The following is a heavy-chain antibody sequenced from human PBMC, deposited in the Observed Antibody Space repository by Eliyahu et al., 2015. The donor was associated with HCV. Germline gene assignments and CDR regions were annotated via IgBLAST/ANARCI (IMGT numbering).Heavy chain of an antibody. Sequence: QVQLVQSGAEVRQPGSSVKVSXKASGGFXXYGXAWVRQAPGQGLEWLGGIIPIFGSENFAQKFQGRLTIVADKSTTTAYMELGSLTSDDTAVYYCAKTHRSGSFFDFFDMWGQGTLVTVSS. CDR1: GGFXXYG. D-gene: IGHD3-22*01. CDR2: IIPIFGSE. J-gene: IGHJ3*02. V-gene: IGHV1-69*06. CDR3: AKTHRSGSFFDFFDM.